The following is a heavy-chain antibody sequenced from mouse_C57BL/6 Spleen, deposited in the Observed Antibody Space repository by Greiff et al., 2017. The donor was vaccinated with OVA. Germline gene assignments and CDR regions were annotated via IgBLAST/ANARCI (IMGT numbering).Heavy chain of an antibody. CDR2: IGPEDGDT. J-gene: IGHJ2*01. V-gene: IGHV14-1*01. CDR1: GFNIKDYY. D-gene: IGHD1-1*01. Sequence: EVQLQQSGAELVRPGASVKLSCTASGFNIKDYYMHWVKQRPEQGLEWIGRIGPEDGDTEYAPKFQGKATMTADTSSNTAYLQLSSLTSEDTAVYYCTTTTVVAEDYFDYWGQGTTLTVSS. CDR3: TTTTVVAEDYFDY.